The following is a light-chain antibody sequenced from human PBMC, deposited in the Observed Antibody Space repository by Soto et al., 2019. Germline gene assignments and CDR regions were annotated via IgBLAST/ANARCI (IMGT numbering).Light chain of an antibody. V-gene: IGLV2-14*01. Sequence: QSALTQPASVSGSPGQSITISCTGSSSDVGGYNYVSWYQQHPGKAPKLMIYEVHNRSSGVSDRFFGSKSGNTASLTISGLQAEDEADYHCSSYTSSSTSYVFGTGTKLTVL. CDR1: SSDVGGYNY. CDR2: EVH. CDR3: SSYTSSSTSYV. J-gene: IGLJ1*01.